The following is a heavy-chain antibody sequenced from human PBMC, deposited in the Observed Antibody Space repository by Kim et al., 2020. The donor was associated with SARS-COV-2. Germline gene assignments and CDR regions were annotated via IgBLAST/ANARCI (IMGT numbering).Heavy chain of an antibody. V-gene: IGHV3-64D*06. J-gene: IGHJ4*02. CDR1: GFTFSSYA. CDR2: ISSNGGST. CDR3: VKAPGYSSGWYYFDY. D-gene: IGHD6-19*01. Sequence: GGSLRLSCSASGFTFSSYAMHWVRQAPGKGLEYVSAISSNGGSTYYADSVKGRFTISRDNSKNTLYLQMSSLRAEDTAVYYCVKAPGYSSGWYYFDYWGQGTLVTVSS.